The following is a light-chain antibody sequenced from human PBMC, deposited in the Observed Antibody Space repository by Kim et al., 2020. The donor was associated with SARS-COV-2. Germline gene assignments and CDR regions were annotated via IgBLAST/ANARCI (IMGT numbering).Light chain of an antibody. J-gene: IGKJ2*01. CDR3: QQYYTTPYT. V-gene: IGKV4-1*01. Sequence: RATINCKSSQSVLYSSNNHNYLAWYQQKPGQPPQLLIYWASTRQSGVPDRFSGSGSGTDFTLSISSLQAEDVAVYYCQQYYTTPYTFGQGTKLEI. CDR1: QSVLYSSNNHNY. CDR2: WAS.